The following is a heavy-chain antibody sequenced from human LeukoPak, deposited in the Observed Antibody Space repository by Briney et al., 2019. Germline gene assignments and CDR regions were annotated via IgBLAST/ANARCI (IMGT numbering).Heavy chain of an antibody. CDR3: ARDCPNPNIAAAGTVPVLDY. CDR2: IWYDGSKK. V-gene: IGHV3-33*01. Sequence: HSGGSLILSCAASGFTFSTYGMHWVRQAPGKGLEWVAVIWYDGSKKYYADSVKGRFTISRDNSKNTLYLQMNSLRAEDTAVYYCARDCPNPNIAAAGTVPVLDYWGQGTLVSVSS. J-gene: IGHJ4*02. CDR1: GFTFSTYG. D-gene: IGHD6-13*01.